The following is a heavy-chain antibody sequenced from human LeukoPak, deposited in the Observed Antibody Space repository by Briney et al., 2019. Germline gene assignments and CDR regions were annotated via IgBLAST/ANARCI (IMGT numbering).Heavy chain of an antibody. CDR3: ARASGGYCSSTSCYAFDY. Sequence: ASVKASCKASGYTFTSYGISWVRQAPGQGLEWMGWISAYNGNTNYAQKLQGRVTMTTDTSTSTAYMELRSLRSDDTAVYYCARASGGYCSSTSCYAFDYWGQGTLVTVSS. D-gene: IGHD2-2*01. CDR2: ISAYNGNT. J-gene: IGHJ4*02. CDR1: GYTFTSYG. V-gene: IGHV1-18*01.